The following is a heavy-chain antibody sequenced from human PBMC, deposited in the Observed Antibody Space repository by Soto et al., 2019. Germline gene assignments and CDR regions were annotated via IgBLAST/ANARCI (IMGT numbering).Heavy chain of an antibody. Sequence: PGGSLRLSXAASGFTFSSDGMHWVRQAPGKGLEWVAVISYDGSYQYYVDSVKGRFTISRDNSKNTLYLQMNSLRAEDTAVYYCAKDEISKTIRGDAFNFWGQGTMVTVSS. CDR3: AKDEISKTIRGDAFNF. J-gene: IGHJ3*01. D-gene: IGHD1-7*01. CDR1: GFTFSSDG. CDR2: ISYDGSYQ. V-gene: IGHV3-30*18.